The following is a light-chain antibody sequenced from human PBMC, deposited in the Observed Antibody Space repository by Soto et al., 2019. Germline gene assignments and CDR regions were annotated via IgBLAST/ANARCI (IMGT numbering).Light chain of an antibody. CDR1: QTVSSSN. Sequence: EIVLTQSPGTLSLSPGERATLSCRASQTVSSSNLAWYQQKPGQAPKVLIYGASSRATGIPDRFSGSGSGTDVTLTISRLEPEDFAVYYCQQYGSSPRTCGQGTKVEIK. J-gene: IGKJ1*01. CDR3: QQYGSSPRT. CDR2: GAS. V-gene: IGKV3-20*01.